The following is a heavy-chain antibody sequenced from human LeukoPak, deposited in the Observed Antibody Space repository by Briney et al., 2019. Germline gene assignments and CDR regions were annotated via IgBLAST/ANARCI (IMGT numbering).Heavy chain of an antibody. CDR2: IYYSGST. CDR3: ARGRSYYDSTGYAY. CDR1: GGSMSSYY. J-gene: IGHJ4*02. D-gene: IGHD3-22*01. V-gene: IGHV4-59*12. Sequence: SETLSLTCTVSGGSMSSYYWSWIRQPPGKGLEWIGYIYYSGSTNYNPSLKSRVTISVDTSKNQFSLKLTSVSAADTAVHYCARGRSYYDSTGYAYWGQGTQVTVSS.